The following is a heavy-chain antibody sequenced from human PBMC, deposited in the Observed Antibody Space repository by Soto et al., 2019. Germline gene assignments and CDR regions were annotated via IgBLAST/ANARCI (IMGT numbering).Heavy chain of an antibody. V-gene: IGHV4-30-4*01. D-gene: IGHD2-2*01. CDR2: IYYSGNT. CDR1: RGSISSGYYY. J-gene: IGHJ6*02. Sequence: KSSETLSLTCSVSRGSISSGYYYWSWIRQPPGKGLEWIGNIYYSGNTYYNPSLKSGLIISIDTSNNQFSLKVGSVTAANTDVYYCANSSLSGSDVCGQGPTVTVSS. CDR3: ANSSLSGSDV.